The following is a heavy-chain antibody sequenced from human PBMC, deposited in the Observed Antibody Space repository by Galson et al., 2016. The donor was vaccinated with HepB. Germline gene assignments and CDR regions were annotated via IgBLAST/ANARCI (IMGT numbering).Heavy chain of an antibody. CDR2: IYDSGST. D-gene: IGHD4-23*01. CDR3: ARDRGGSDWAYDY. Sequence: ETLSLTCTVSGGSISNYYWSWIRQPPGKGLEWIGYIYDSGSTNCNPFLKSRVTISIDTSKNQFSLKLSSVTAADTAVYYCARDRGGSDWAYDYWGQGTLVTVSS. J-gene: IGHJ4*02. V-gene: IGHV4-59*13. CDR1: GGSISNYY.